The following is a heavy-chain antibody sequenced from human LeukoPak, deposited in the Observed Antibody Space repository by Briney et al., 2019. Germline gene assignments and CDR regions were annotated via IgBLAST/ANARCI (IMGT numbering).Heavy chain of an antibody. D-gene: IGHD5-24*01. CDR2: IPFDGSNK. CDR1: GFTLTSYN. V-gene: IGHV3-30*02. J-gene: IGHJ3*02. Sequence: GGSLRLSCAASGFTLTSYNMHWVRQAPGQGLEWVAFIPFDGSNKDYADSVKGRFTISRDNSKNTLYLQMNSLRAEDTAVYYCAKDRGWRQFSFDMWGQGTMVTVSP. CDR3: AKDRGWRQFSFDM.